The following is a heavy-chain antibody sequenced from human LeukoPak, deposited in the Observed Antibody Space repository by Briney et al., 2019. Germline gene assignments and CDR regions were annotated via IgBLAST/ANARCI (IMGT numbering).Heavy chain of an antibody. CDR1: GGTFSSYA. D-gene: IGHD1-7*01. CDR2: IIPIFGTA. J-gene: IGHJ5*02. Sequence: ASVKVSCKASGGTFSSYAISWVRQAPGQGLEWMGGIIPIFGTANYAQKFQGRVTITTDESTSTAYMELSSLRSEDTAVYYCTRDNYAGANWFDPWGQGTLVTVSS. V-gene: IGHV1-69*05. CDR3: TRDNYAGANWFDP.